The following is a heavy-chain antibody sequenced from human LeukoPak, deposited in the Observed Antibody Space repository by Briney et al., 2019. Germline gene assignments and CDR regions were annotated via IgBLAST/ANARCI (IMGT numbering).Heavy chain of an antibody. J-gene: IGHJ4*02. Sequence: GESLKISCKGSGYTFRSYWISWVRQMPGKGLEWVGRVDPSDSNTNYGPAFQGHVTISADKSKSTVYLQWSSLKASDTAMYFCAKGAAAGGCDYWGRGTLVTVSS. CDR1: GYTFRSYW. V-gene: IGHV5-10-1*01. CDR3: AKGAAAGGCDY. D-gene: IGHD6-25*01. CDR2: VDPSDSNT.